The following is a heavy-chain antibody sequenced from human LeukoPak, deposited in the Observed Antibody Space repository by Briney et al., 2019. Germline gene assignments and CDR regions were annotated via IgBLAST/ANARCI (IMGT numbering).Heavy chain of an antibody. D-gene: IGHD6-13*01. CDR1: GYTFTGYY. J-gene: IGHJ4*02. CDR2: INPSADST. CDR3: ARDLRPGDTSSSWTDGFDY. V-gene: IGHV1-46*01. Sequence: GSVKFSCKASGYTFTGYYMHWVRQAPGQGLEWVGIINPSADSTNYAQKFQGRVTMTRDMSTSTVYMELSSLRSEDTAVYYCARDLRPGDTSSSWTDGFDYWGQGTLVTVSS.